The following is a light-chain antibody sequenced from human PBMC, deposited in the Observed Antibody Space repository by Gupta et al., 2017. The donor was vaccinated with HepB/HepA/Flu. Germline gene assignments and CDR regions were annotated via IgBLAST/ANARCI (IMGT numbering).Light chain of an antibody. CDR3: QQRYNWPIT. CDR2: GAS. J-gene: IGKJ4*01. V-gene: IGKV3-11*01. Sequence: EIVLTQSPGTLSLSPRERATLSCRASQSISSFLAWYQQTPGQAPRLLIYGASNRATGIPVRFSGSGSGTDFNLTISNLEPEDFAVYYCQQRYNWPITFGGGTKVEI. CDR1: QSISSF.